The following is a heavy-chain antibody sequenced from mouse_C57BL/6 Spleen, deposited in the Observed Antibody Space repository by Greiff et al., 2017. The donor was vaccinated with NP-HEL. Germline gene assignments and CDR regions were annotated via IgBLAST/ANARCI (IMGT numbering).Heavy chain of an antibody. CDR3: ARCSNYGGYFDV. Sequence: QVQLQQPGAELVMPGASVKLSCKASGYTFTSYWMHWVKQRPGQGLEWIGEIDPSDSYTNYNQKFKGKSTLTVDKSSSTAYMQLSSLTSEDSAVYYCARCSNYGGYFDVWGTGTTVTVSS. D-gene: IGHD2-5*01. V-gene: IGHV1-69*01. CDR2: IDPSDSYT. J-gene: IGHJ1*03. CDR1: GYTFTSYW.